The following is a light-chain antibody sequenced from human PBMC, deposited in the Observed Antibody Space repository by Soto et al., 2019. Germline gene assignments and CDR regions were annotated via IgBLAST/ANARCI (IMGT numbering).Light chain of an antibody. V-gene: IGKV3-15*01. CDR2: GAS. CDR1: QSVGRD. CDR3: QQYNTWPPT. J-gene: IGKJ3*01. Sequence: EIVMTQSPATLSVSPGEGATLSCRASQSVGRDLAWYQQKPGQAPRLLIYGASTRATGIPARFTGSGSGTEFTLAINSLQSEGFAVYWCQQYNTWPPTFGPGTKVDIK.